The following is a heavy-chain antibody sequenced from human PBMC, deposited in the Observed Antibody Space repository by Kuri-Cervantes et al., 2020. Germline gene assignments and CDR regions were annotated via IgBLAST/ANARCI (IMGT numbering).Heavy chain of an antibody. CDR1: GYSFSSYG. CDR3: ARAWTAVRGPFDY. Sequence: ASVKVSCKAAGYSFSSYGISWVRQAHGQGLEWMGWISAYNGNTDYAQQFQGRVTMTTDTSTSTAYMELRSLRSDDTAVYYCARAWTAVRGPFDYWGQGTLVTVSS. D-gene: IGHD4-23*01. J-gene: IGHJ4*02. V-gene: IGHV1-18*01. CDR2: ISAYNGNT.